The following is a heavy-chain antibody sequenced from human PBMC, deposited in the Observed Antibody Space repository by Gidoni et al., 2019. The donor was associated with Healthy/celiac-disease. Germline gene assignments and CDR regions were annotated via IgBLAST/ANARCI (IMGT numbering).Heavy chain of an antibody. CDR3: ARARGLGWFDP. CDR2: ISSSGSTI. J-gene: IGHJ5*02. D-gene: IGHD3-10*01. CDR1: GFTFSSYE. V-gene: IGHV3-48*03. Sequence: EVQLVESGGGLVQPGGSLRLSCSASGFTFSSYEMNWVRQAPGKGLEWVSYISSSGSTIYYADSVKGRFTISRDNAKNSLYLQMNSLRAEDTAVYYCARARGLGWFDPWGQGTLVTVSS.